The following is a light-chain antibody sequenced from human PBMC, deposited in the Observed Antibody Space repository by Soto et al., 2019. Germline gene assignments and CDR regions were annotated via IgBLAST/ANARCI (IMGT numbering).Light chain of an antibody. J-gene: IGKJ1*01. CDR1: QSISDT. Sequence: EIVMTQSPATLSVSPGGRATLSCRASQSISDTLAWYQQKPGQAPRLLIHGASTRAPGFPARFSGSGSGTDFTLTISSLQSEDFAVYYCQEYDNWPWTFGLRTKVEIK. V-gene: IGKV3-15*01. CDR2: GAS. CDR3: QEYDNWPWT.